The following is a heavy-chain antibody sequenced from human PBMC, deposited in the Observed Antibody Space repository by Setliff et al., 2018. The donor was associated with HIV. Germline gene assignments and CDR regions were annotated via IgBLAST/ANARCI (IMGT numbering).Heavy chain of an antibody. CDR1: GGTFTIYA. J-gene: IGHJ4*02. CDR3: ARGYSSGWYDY. D-gene: IGHD6-19*01. Sequence: SVKVSCKASGGTFTIYAISWVRQAPGQGLEWMGGIVIGNYAQKFQGRVTITADESTSTVYMELSSLRSDDTAVYYCARGYSSGWYDYWGQGTLVTVSS. V-gene: IGHV1-69*10. CDR2: IVIG.